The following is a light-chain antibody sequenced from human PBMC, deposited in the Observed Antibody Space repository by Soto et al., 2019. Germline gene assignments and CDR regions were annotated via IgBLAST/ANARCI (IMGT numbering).Light chain of an antibody. Sequence: EIVLTQSPGTLSWSTGERATLSCRASQSVSSSYLAWYQQKPGQAPRLLIYGASSRATGIPDRFSGSGSGTDFTLTISRLEPEDFAVYYCQLTELTFGGGTKVEIK. CDR2: GAS. CDR1: QSVSSSY. CDR3: QLTELT. J-gene: IGKJ4*01. V-gene: IGKV3-20*01.